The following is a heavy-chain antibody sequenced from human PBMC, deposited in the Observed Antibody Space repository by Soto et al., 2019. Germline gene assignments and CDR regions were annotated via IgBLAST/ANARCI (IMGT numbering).Heavy chain of an antibody. CDR2: IIPILGIA. J-gene: IGHJ4*02. Sequence: QVQLVQSGAEVKKPGSSVKVSCKASGVTFSSYTISWVRQAPGQGLEWMGRIIPILGIANYAQKFQGRVTITADKTTSKAYMELSSMRSEDTAVYYCAKDQRGYCTHGVCYSDYWGQETLVTVS. D-gene: IGHD2-8*01. CDR3: AKDQRGYCTHGVCYSDY. CDR1: GVTFSSYT. V-gene: IGHV1-69*08.